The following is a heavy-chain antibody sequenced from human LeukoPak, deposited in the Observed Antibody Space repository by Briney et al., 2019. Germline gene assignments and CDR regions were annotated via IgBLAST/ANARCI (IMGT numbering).Heavy chain of an antibody. D-gene: IGHD1-7*01. J-gene: IGHJ4*02. CDR3: ARQRETGHPTTLDY. CDR1: GGSFSGYY. V-gene: IGHV4-34*01. CDR2: INHSGST. Sequence: PSETLSLTCAVYGGSFSGYYWSWTRQPPGKGLEWIGEINHSGSTNYNPSLKSRVTISVDTSKNQFSLKLSSVTAADTAVYYCARQRETGHPTTLDYWGQGTLVTVSS.